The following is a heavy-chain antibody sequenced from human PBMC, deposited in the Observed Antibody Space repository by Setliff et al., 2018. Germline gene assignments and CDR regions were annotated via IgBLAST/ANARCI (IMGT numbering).Heavy chain of an antibody. CDR1: GYIFTSYA. CDR3: VRGGEGPYYYESRGFDH. J-gene: IGHJ5*02. D-gene: IGHD3-22*01. V-gene: IGHV1-69*05. Sequence: SVKVSCKASGYIFTSYAINWVRQAPGQGLEWIGGIVPIYGPAKYAQKFQGRVETTTDESTNTAYMDLSSLRSDDTAVYYCVRGGEGPYYYESRGFDHWGQGTLVTVSS. CDR2: IVPIYGPA.